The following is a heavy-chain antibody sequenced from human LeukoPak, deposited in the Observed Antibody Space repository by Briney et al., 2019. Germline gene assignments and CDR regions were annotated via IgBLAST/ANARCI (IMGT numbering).Heavy chain of an antibody. V-gene: IGHV4-34*01. Sequence: ETLSLTCAVYGGSFSGYYWCWIRQPPGQGLEWIGEINHSGSTNYNPSLTSRVTISVDTSKNQFYLKLRSGTAADTAWYYCSRRPVLTAVTYYYMDVWGKRTTVTVSS. CDR1: GGSFSGYY. J-gene: IGHJ6*03. D-gene: IGHD4-17*01. CDR3: SRRPVLTAVTYYYMDV. CDR2: INHSGST.